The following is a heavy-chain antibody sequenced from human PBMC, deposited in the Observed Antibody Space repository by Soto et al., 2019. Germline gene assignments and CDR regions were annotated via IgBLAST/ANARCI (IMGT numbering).Heavy chain of an antibody. V-gene: IGHV4-59*01. D-gene: IGHD2-2*01. Sequence: QVQLQESGPGLVKPSETLSLTCTVSGGSISTYYWSWIRQPPGKEVEWIGYIYHSGNTNYNPSLKSRVTISIDTSKNQFSLRLSSVTAADTAVYYCARDFGYCSTTSCGHYYYMAVWGKGTTVTVSS. CDR3: ARDFGYCSTTSCGHYYYMAV. CDR1: GGSISTYY. CDR2: IYHSGNT. J-gene: IGHJ6*03.